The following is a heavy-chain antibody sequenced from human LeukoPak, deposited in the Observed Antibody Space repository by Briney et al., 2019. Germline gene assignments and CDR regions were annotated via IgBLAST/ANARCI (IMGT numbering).Heavy chain of an antibody. CDR1: GGSISSGSYY. CDR3: ARHHSSWFED. CDR2: INRSGPT. J-gene: IGHJ5*02. D-gene: IGHD6-13*01. V-gene: IGHV4-61*09. Sequence: SQTLSLTCTVSGGSISSGSYYWSWIRQPAGKGLEWIGEINRSGPTNYNPALQSRVTISVDRSKNQLSLKVTSVTAADTAVYYCARHHSSWFEDWGQGTLVTVSS.